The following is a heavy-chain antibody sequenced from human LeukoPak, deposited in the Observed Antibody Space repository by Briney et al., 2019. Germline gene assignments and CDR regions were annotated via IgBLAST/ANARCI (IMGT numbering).Heavy chain of an antibody. D-gene: IGHD3-16*01. Sequence: PSETLSLTCTDSGGSISSYYWSWIRQPPGKGLEWIGYIYYSGSTNYNPSLKSRVTISVDTSKNQFSLKLSSVTAADTAVYYCARGGHGPYDYWGQGTLVTVSS. CDR1: GGSISSYY. CDR2: IYYSGST. J-gene: IGHJ4*02. CDR3: ARGGHGPYDY. V-gene: IGHV4-59*01.